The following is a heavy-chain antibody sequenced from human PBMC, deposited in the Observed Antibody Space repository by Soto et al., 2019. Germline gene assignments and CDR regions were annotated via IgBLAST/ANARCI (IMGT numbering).Heavy chain of an antibody. Sequence: ASVKVSCKASGYTFTSYAMHWVRQAPGQRLERMGWINAGNGNIKYSQKFQGRVTITRDTSASTAYMELSSLRSEDTAVYYCAREGRAGGSYYYYMDVWGKGTTVTVSS. D-gene: IGHD3-10*01. CDR3: AREGRAGGSYYYYMDV. CDR2: INAGNGNI. J-gene: IGHJ6*03. V-gene: IGHV1-3*01. CDR1: GYTFTSYA.